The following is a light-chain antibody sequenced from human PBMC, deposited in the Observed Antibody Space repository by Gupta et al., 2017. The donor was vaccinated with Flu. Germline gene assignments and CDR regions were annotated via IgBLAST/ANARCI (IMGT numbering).Light chain of an antibody. V-gene: IGKV4-1*01. J-gene: IGKJ1*01. CDR3: QQEYSTPWT. Sequence: DIVMTQSPDSLAVSLGERATINCKSSQNGLYISNNKNYLAWYQQKPGQPPKLLIYWASTRESGVPDRFSGSGSGTDFTLTISSRQAEDVAVYYCQQEYSTPWTFGQGTSVEIK. CDR2: WAS. CDR1: QNGLYISNNKNY.